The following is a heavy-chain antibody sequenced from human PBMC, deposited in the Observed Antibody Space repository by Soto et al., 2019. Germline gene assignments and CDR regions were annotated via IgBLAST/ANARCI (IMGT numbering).Heavy chain of an antibody. V-gene: IGHV1-69*13. CDR3: ASGVNRYSRTPRHYDSSGHFAILYH. Sequence: GASVKVSCKASGGTFSSYAISWVRQAPGQGLEWMGGIIPIFGTANYAQKFQGRVTITADESTSTAYMELSSLRSEDTAVYYCASGVNRYSRTPRHYDSSGHFAILYHWGQGTLVTVSS. J-gene: IGHJ4*02. D-gene: IGHD3-22*01. CDR1: GGTFSSYA. CDR2: IIPIFGTA.